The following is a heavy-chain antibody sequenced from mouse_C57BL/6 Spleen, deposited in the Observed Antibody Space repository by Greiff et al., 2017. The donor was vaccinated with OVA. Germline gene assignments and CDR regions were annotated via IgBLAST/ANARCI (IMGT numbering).Heavy chain of an antibody. V-gene: IGHV1-69*01. CDR3: ARHYGNYLDY. Sequence: VQLQQPGPELVMPGASVKLSCKASGYTFTSYWLHWVKQRPGQGLEWIGEIDPSASYTNYNQTFKGKSTLTVDKSSSTAYMQLSSLTSEDAAVYYCARHYGNYLDYWGQGTTLTVSS. CDR1: GYTFTSYW. CDR2: IDPSASYT. J-gene: IGHJ2*01. D-gene: IGHD2-1*01.